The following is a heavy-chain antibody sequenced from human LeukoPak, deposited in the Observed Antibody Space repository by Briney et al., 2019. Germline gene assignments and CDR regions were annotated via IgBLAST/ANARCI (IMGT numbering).Heavy chain of an antibody. D-gene: IGHD4-17*01. CDR3: ARGTITTVTDS. V-gene: IGHV4-4*02. J-gene: IGHJ4*02. CDR2: IYLRGNT. Sequence: PSETLSLTCTVSGGSISSSNWWTWVRQPPGKGLEWVGEIYLRGNTNYNPSLESRVTISVDESKTQLSLRLESVTAADTAVYYCARGTITTVTDSWGPGTLVTVSS. CDR1: GGSISSSNW.